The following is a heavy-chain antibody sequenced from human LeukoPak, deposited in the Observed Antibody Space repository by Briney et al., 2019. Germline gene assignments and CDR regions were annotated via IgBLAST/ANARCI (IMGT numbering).Heavy chain of an antibody. CDR1: GFTFSNYR. V-gene: IGHV3-74*01. J-gene: IGHJ2*01. CDR2: VNGDGSAT. CDR3: ARRSDYGDLRYFDL. D-gene: IGHD4-17*01. Sequence: PGGSLRLSCAASGFTFSNYRMHWVRQAPGKGLVWVSRVNGDGSATNYADSVKGRFTISRDNAKNTLYLQMNSLRPEDTAVYYCARRSDYGDLRYFDLWGRGTLVTVSS.